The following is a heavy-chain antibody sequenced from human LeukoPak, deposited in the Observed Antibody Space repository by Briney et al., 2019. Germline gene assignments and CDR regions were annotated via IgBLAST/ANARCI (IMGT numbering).Heavy chain of an antibody. CDR1: GYTFTGYY. J-gene: IGHJ5*02. CDR2: INPNSGGT. Sequence: GESLKISCKGSGYTFTGYYMHWVRQAPGQGLEWMGWINPNSGGTNYAQKFQGRVTMTRDTSISTAYMELSRLRSDDTAVYYCARSQPPKQQLVRSNWFDPWGQGTLVTVSS. V-gene: IGHV1-2*02. D-gene: IGHD6-13*01. CDR3: ARSQPPKQQLVRSNWFDP.